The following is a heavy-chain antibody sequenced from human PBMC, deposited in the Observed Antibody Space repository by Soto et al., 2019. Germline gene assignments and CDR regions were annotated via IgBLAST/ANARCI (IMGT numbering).Heavy chain of an antibody. V-gene: IGHV3-23*01. CDR2: ITTNGHT. D-gene: IGHD3-9*01. Sequence: PGGSLRLSCETSGFTFSNCVMTWVRQPPGKRLEWVSVITTNGHTAYADSVKGRFTISRDNSKNTPYLQMNSLRAEDTAVYYCAKDHYDILTGYYPRPPHDYWGQGTLVTVSS. CDR1: GFTFSNCV. CDR3: AKDHYDILTGYYPRPPHDY. J-gene: IGHJ4*02.